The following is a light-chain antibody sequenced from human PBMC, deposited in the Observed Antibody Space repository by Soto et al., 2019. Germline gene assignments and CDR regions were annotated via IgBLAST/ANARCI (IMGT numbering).Light chain of an antibody. J-gene: IGLJ3*02. CDR3: SSFTSSLTLV. Sequence: QSALTQPASVSGSPGQSITISCTGVSSDVGSYDLVSWYQQHPGKTPKLIIYEATKRPSGVSNRFSGSKSGNTASLTISGLQADDEADYYCSSFTSSLTLVFGGGTKLTVL. V-gene: IGLV2-14*02. CDR1: SSDVGSYDL. CDR2: EAT.